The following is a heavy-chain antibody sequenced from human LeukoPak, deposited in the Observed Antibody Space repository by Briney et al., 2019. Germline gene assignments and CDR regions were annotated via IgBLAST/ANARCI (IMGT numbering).Heavy chain of an antibody. CDR1: GYTFTNYW. D-gene: IGHD1-26*01. CDR2: IYPGDSDT. CDR3: ARRAVGATSGPFDY. Sequence: GESLKISCKGSGYTFTNYWIGWVRQMPGKGLEWMGIIYPGDSDTRYSPSFQGQVTISADKSIRTAYLQWSSLKASDTAMYYCARRAVGATSGPFDYWGQGTLVTVSS. V-gene: IGHV5-51*01. J-gene: IGHJ4*02.